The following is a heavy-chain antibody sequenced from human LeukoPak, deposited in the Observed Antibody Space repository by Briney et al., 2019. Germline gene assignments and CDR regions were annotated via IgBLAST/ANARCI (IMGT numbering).Heavy chain of an antibody. J-gene: IGHJ4*02. V-gene: IGHV3-30*03. D-gene: IGHD5-24*01. CDR2: ISYDGSNK. Sequence: GRSLRLSCAASGFTFSSYGMHWVRQAPGKGLEWVAVISYDGSNKYYADSVKGRFTIPRDNSKNTLDLQMNSLRAEDTAVYHCARGRDGYNCRYWGQGTLVTVSS. CDR1: GFTFSSYG. CDR3: ARGRDGYNCRY.